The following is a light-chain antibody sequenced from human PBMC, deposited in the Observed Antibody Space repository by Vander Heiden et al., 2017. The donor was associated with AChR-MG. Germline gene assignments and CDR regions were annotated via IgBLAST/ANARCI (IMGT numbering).Light chain of an antibody. CDR2: GAS. CDR3: QQYSYWPRT. CDR1: QSVSNN. Sequence: EVLMTQSPATLSVSPGERATLSCRASQSVSNNLAWYQHKPGQAPRLLIYGASTRAAGIPARFSGSGSETEFTLTISSLRSEDYATFYCQQYSYWPRTVGQGTKLEIK. V-gene: IGKV3-15*01. J-gene: IGKJ2*02.